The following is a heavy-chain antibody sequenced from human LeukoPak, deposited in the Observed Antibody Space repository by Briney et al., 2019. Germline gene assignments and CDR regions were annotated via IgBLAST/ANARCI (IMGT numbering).Heavy chain of an antibody. V-gene: IGHV3-23*01. J-gene: IGHJ5*02. CDR3: AKNVALGYCSSTSCPIDP. CDR1: GFTFSDYV. Sequence: GGSLRLSSAASGFTFSDYVMNSVRRAPGQGLEWCSAIGGSDGGAHYSDSVNGRFPISRDNSKNKLFLQMSSLRAEDTAIYYCAKNVALGYCSSTSCPIDPWGQGTLVTVSS. D-gene: IGHD2-2*01. CDR2: IGGSDGGA.